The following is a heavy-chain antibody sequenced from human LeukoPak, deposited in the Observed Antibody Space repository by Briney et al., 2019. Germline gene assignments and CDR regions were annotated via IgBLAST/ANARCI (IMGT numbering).Heavy chain of an antibody. CDR2: ISGSGGST. J-gene: IGHJ4*02. CDR3: AKDIDEGGSYGQTGDFDY. V-gene: IGHV3-23*01. CDR1: GFTFSSYA. D-gene: IGHD5-18*01. Sequence: GGSLRLSCAASGFTFSSYAMSWVRQAPGKGLEWVSAISGSGGSTYYADSVKGRFTISRDNSKNTLYLQMNSLRAEDTAVYYCAKDIDEGGSYGQTGDFDYWGQGTLVTVSS.